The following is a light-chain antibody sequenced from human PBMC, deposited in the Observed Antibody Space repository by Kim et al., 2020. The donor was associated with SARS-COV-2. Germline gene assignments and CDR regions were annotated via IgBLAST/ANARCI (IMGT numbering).Light chain of an antibody. CDR3: QQYGSSPLT. CDR1: QSVSSSY. CDR2: DAS. J-gene: IGKJ4*01. V-gene: IGKV3-20*01. Sequence: SPGERATLSCSASQSVSSSYLAWYQQKPGQAPRLLIYDASSRATGIPDRFSGSGSGTDFTLTISRLEPEDFAVYYCQQYGSSPLTFGGGTKVDIK.